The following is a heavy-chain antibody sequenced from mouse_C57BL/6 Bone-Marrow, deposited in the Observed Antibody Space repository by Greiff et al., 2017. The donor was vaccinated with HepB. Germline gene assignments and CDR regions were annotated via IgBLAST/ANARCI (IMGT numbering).Heavy chain of an antibody. J-gene: IGHJ1*03. CDR3: TTGYGSSSYWYFDV. V-gene: IGHV14-4*01. D-gene: IGHD1-1*01. Sequence: EVQLQQSGAELVRPGASVKLSCTASGFNIKDDYMHWVKQRPEQGLEWIGWIDPENGDTEYASKFQGKATITADTSSNTAYLQLGSLTSEDTAVYYCTTGYGSSSYWYFDVWGTGTTVTVSS. CDR2: IDPENGDT. CDR1: GFNIKDDY.